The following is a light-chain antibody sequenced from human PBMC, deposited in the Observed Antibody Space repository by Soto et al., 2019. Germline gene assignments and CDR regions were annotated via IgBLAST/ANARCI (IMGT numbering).Light chain of an antibody. CDR3: QQSYSTPPT. CDR2: TAS. J-gene: IGKJ2*01. CDR1: QYISNY. Sequence: DIKMTQSPSSLSASVGDRVTITCRASQYISNYLNWYQQKSGTAPKLLIHTASILQSGVPSRFSGRGSGPDFTLTISSVQPDDFAIYFCQQSYSTPPTFGQGTTLEIK. V-gene: IGKV1-39*01.